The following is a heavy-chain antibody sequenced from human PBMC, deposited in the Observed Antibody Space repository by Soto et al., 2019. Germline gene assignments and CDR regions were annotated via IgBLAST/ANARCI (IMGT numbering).Heavy chain of an antibody. Sequence: EVQLVESGGGLVLPGGSLRLSCAASGFTLSDHYMDWVRQAPGKGLEWVGRSRNKGKRYTTEYAASVKDRFTISRDDSQNLLHLQMNSLKTEDTAVYYCARGGYLRDTRYYIDYWGQGTLVTVSS. V-gene: IGHV3-72*01. CDR2: SRNKGKRYTT. CDR3: ARGGYLRDTRYYIDY. J-gene: IGHJ4*02. CDR1: GFTLSDHY. D-gene: IGHD3-22*01.